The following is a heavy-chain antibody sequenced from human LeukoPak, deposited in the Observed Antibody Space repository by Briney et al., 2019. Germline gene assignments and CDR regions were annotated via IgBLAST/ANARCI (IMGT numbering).Heavy chain of an antibody. CDR2: INPNSGGT. Sequence: ASVKVSCKVSGYTLTELSMHWVRQAPGQGLEWMGWINPNSGGTNYAQKFQGRVTMTRDTSISTAYMELSRLRSDDTAVYYCARVTDYGDYIFDPWGQGTLVTVSS. D-gene: IGHD4-17*01. CDR1: GYTLTELS. CDR3: ARVTDYGDYIFDP. J-gene: IGHJ5*02. V-gene: IGHV1-2*02.